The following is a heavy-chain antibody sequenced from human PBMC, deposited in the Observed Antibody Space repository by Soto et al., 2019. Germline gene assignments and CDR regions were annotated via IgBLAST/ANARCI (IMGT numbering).Heavy chain of an antibody. CDR2: IYYSGST. J-gene: IGHJ6*02. Sequence: PSETLSLTCTVSGGSISSYYWSWIRQPPGKGLEWIGYIYYSGSTNYNPSLKSRVTISVDTSKNQFSLKLSSVTAADTAVYYCARHLSSYGSGSYAPNYYYYYGMDVWGQGTTVT. V-gene: IGHV4-59*08. D-gene: IGHD3-10*01. CDR3: ARHLSSYGSGSYAPNYYYYYGMDV. CDR1: GGSISSYY.